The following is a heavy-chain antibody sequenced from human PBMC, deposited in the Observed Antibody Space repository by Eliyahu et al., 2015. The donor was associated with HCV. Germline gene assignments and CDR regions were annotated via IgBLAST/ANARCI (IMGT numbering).Heavy chain of an antibody. CDR3: TTSYFEWANYYDSSGYDSRPYFDY. Sequence: EVQLVESGGGLVKPGGSLRLSCAASGFTFSNAWXNXXRXXPGKGLEWXGRIKSKTDGGTTDYAAPVKGRFTISRDDSKNTLYLQMNSLKTEDTAVYYCTTSYFEWANYYDSSGYDSRPYFDYWGQGTLVTVSS. D-gene: IGHD3-22*01. CDR2: IKSKTDGGTT. CDR1: GFTFSNAW. V-gene: IGHV3-15*07. J-gene: IGHJ4*02.